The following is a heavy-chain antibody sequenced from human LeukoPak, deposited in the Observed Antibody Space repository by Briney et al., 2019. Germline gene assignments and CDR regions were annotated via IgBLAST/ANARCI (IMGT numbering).Heavy chain of an antibody. V-gene: IGHV3-7*01. CDR3: ARDRLLNYYDSYGY. J-gene: IGHJ4*02. CDR1: GFTFSSYG. Sequence: GGSLRLSCAASGFTFSSYGMSWVRQAPGKGLEWVANIKQDGSEKYYVDSVKGRFTISRDNAKNSLYLQMNSLRAEDTAVYYCARDRLLNYYDSYGYWGQGTLVTVSS. CDR2: IKQDGSEK. D-gene: IGHD3-22*01.